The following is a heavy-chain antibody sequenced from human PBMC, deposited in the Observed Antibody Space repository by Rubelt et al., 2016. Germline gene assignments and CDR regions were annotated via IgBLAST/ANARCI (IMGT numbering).Heavy chain of an antibody. V-gene: IGHV1-24*01. D-gene: IGHD4-17*01. Sequence: QVQLVQSGAEVKKPGASVKVSCKVSGYTLTELSMHWVRQAPGKGLEWMGGFDPEDGETIYAQKFQGGVTMTEDASTDTAYMELSSLRSEDTAVYYCAIRQPDYGDLDFDYWGQGTLVTVSS. CDR3: AIRQPDYGDLDFDY. CDR1: GYTLTELS. CDR2: FDPEDGET. J-gene: IGHJ4*02.